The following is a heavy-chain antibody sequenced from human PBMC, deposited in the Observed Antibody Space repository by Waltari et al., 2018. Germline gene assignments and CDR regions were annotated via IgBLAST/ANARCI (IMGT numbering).Heavy chain of an antibody. CDR2: ISSGSSYI. V-gene: IGHV3-21*01. D-gene: IGHD1-26*01. Sequence: SYTMNWVRQAPGKGLEWVSSISSGSSYIYYADSVKGRFTISRDNAKNSLYVQMTSLRAEDTAVYYCAKDIGGGYHSNDYWGQGTLVTVSS. CDR3: AKDIGGGYHSNDY. J-gene: IGHJ4*02. CDR1: SYT.